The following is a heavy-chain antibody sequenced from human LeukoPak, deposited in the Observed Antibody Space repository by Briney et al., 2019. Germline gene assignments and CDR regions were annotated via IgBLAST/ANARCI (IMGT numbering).Heavy chain of an antibody. V-gene: IGHV4-59*01. CDR2: VYYTGST. Sequence: SETLSLTCPASGGSISNYYYWTWIRQPPGKGLEWIGYVYYTGSTNFNPSLKSRVTMSLDTSRNQFSLKLTSLTAADTAVYYCARGAMATTPFFDYWGQGTLVTVSS. D-gene: IGHD5-24*01. CDR3: ARGAMATTPFFDY. J-gene: IGHJ4*02. CDR1: GGSISNYY.